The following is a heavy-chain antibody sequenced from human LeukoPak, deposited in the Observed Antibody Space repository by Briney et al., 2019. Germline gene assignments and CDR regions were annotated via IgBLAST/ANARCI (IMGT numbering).Heavy chain of an antibody. CDR1: GGSISSYY. Sequence: SETLSLTCTVSGGSISSYYWSWIRQPPGKGLEWIGYIYYSGSTNYNPSLKSRVTISVDTSKNQFSLKLRYVTAADTAVYYCARVTGYMVKDFFDYWGQGTLVTVSS. D-gene: IGHD3-9*01. CDR2: IYYSGST. CDR3: ARVTGYMVKDFFDY. V-gene: IGHV4-59*01. J-gene: IGHJ4*02.